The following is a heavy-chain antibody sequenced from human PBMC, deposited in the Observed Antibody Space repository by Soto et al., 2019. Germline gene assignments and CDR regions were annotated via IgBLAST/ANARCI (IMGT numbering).Heavy chain of an antibody. CDR3: ARDAGIAARPGFDY. CDR1: GFTFGTTD. CDR2: ISSSGSTI. D-gene: IGHD6-6*01. V-gene: IGHV3-11*01. J-gene: IGHJ4*02. Sequence: PVVSLGLSCAASGFTFGTTDMSWVRQAPGGGLEWVSYISSSGSTIYYADSVKGRFTISRDNAKNSLYLQMNSLRAEDTAVYYCARDAGIAARPGFDYWGQGTLVTVSS.